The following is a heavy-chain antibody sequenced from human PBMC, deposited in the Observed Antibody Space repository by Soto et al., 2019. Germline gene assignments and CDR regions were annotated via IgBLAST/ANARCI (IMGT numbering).Heavy chain of an antibody. D-gene: IGHD4-17*01. CDR1: GGSISSSSYY. CDR2: IYYSGST. Sequence: QLQLQESGPGLVKPSETLSLTCTVSGGSISSSSYYWGWIRQPPGKGLEWIGSIYYSGSTYYNPSLKSRVTISVDTSKNQFSLKLSSVTAADTAVYYCARHFTDYDFDYWGQGTLVTVSS. V-gene: IGHV4-39*01. J-gene: IGHJ4*02. CDR3: ARHFTDYDFDY.